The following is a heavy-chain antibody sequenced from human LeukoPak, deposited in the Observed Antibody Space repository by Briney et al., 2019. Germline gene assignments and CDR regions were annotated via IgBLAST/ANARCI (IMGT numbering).Heavy chain of an antibody. D-gene: IGHD3-22*01. Sequence: SETLSLTCTVSGGSISSYYWSWIRQPPGKGLEWIGYIYYSGSTNYNPSLKSRVTISVDTSKNQFSLKLSSVTAADTAVYYCARFGYYDSSGYYLDYWGQGTLVTVSS. CDR1: GGSISSYY. J-gene: IGHJ4*02. CDR2: IYYSGST. V-gene: IGHV4-59*08. CDR3: ARFGYYDSSGYYLDY.